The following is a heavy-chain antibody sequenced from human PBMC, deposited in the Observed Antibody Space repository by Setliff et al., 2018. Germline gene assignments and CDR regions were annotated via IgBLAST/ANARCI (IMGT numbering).Heavy chain of an antibody. D-gene: IGHD1-20*01. CDR1: GFNFSNYE. V-gene: IGHV3-48*03. CDR3: ASPPIRQYNYYMDV. J-gene: IGHJ6*04. CDR2: ISSIGRLI. Sequence: PGGSLRLSCSGSGFNFSNYEINWVRQAPGKGLEWISYISSIGRLIHYADSVKGRFTVFRGNAGNSVHLQMSNLRVDDAAIYYCASPPIRQYNYYMDVWGKGTTVTVS.